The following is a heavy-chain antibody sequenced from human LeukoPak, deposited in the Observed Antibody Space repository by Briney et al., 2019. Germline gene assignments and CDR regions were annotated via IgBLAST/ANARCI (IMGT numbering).Heavy chain of an antibody. CDR2: IRSKAYGGTT. J-gene: IGHJ4*02. Sequence: GGSVRLSCTASGFTFGDYAMSWVRQAPGKGLEWVGCIRSKAYGGTTEYAAAGKSTFTMSRDDSKSIAYLQMNSLKTEDTAVYYCTRAEELWFGELLFDYWGQGTLVTVSS. D-gene: IGHD3-10*01. V-gene: IGHV3-49*04. CDR3: TRAEELWFGELLFDY. CDR1: GFTFGDYA.